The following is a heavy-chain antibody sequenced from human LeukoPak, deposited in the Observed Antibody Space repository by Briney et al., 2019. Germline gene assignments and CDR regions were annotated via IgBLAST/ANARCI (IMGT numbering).Heavy chain of an antibody. V-gene: IGHV4-59*12. CDR2: IHYSGST. CDR3: ARDTSGWPPDY. D-gene: IGHD2-2*01. CDR1: GGSISSFY. Sequence: SETLSLTCTVSGGSISSFYWSWVRQPPGKGLEWIAYIHYSGSTNCSPSLKSRVTISVDTSKNQFSLKLSSVTAADTAVYFCARDTSGWPPDYWGQGTLVAVSS. J-gene: IGHJ4*02.